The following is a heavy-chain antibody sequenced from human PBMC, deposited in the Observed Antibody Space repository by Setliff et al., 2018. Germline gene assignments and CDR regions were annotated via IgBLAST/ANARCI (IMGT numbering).Heavy chain of an antibody. CDR2: ISYIERP. V-gene: IGHV4-59*01. D-gene: IGHD2-15*01. J-gene: IGHJ4*02. CDR3: ARFCGGGSCPDY. Sequence: PSETLSLTCSVSGGSLTSYYWTWIRQPPGKGLEWIGVISYIERPHYNPSLQSRVTIAMETSNNQVSLTLTSVTAVDSAMYYCARFCGGGSCPDYWGQGTLVT. CDR1: GGSLTSYY.